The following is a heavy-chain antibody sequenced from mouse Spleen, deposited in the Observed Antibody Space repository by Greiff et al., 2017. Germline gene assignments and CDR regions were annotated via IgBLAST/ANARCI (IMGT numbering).Heavy chain of an antibody. V-gene: IGHV5-9-1*02. J-gene: IGHJ4*01. Sequence: EVKLVESGEGLVKPGGSLKLSCAASGFTFSSYAMSWVRQTPEKRLEWVAYISSGGDYIYYADTVKGRFTISRDNARNTLYLQMSSLKSEDTAMYYCTRDRDGSSPYAMDYWGQGTSVTVSS. CDR3: TRDRDGSSPYAMDY. CDR2: ISSGGDYI. D-gene: IGHD1-1*01. CDR1: GFTFSSYA.